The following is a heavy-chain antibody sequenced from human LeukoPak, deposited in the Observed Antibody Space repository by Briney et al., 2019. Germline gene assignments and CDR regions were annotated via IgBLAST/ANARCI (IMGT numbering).Heavy chain of an antibody. CDR2: IWYDGSNK. Sequence: GSLRLSCAASGFTFSSYGMHWVRQAPGKGLEWVAVIWYDGSNKYYADSVKGRFTISRDNSKNTLYLQMNSLRAEDTAVYYCARGRIQLFPYFDYWGQGTLVTVSS. J-gene: IGHJ4*02. D-gene: IGHD5-18*01. CDR1: GFTFSSYG. V-gene: IGHV3-33*01. CDR3: ARGRIQLFPYFDY.